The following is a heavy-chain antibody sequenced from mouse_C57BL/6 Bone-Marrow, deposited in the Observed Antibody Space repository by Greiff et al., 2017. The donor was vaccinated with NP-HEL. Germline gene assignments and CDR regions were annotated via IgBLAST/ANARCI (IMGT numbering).Heavy chain of an antibody. CDR2: IDPSDSYT. D-gene: IGHD1-2*01. CDR1: GYTFTSYW. V-gene: IGHV1-69*01. CDR3: ARRSHYLGYFDY. J-gene: IGHJ2*01. Sequence: QVQLQQPGAELVMPGASVKLSCKASGYTFTSYWMHWVKQRPGQGLEWIGEIDPSDSYTNYNQKFKGKSTLTVDKSSSTAYMQLSSLTSEDSAVYYCARRSHYLGYFDYWGQGTTLTVSS.